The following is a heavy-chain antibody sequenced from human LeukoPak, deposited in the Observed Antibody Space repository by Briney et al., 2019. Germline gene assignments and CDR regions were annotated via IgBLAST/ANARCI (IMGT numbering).Heavy chain of an antibody. CDR3: AREHMTTVTHDY. V-gene: IGHV1-2*02. D-gene: IGHD4-17*01. J-gene: IGHJ4*02. Sequence: ASVKVSCKASGYTFTGYYMHWVRQAPGQGLEWMGWINPNSGGTNYAQTFQGRVTMTRDTSISTAYMELSRVRSDDTAVYYCAREHMTTVTHDYWGQGTLVTVSS. CDR2: INPNSGGT. CDR1: GYTFTGYY.